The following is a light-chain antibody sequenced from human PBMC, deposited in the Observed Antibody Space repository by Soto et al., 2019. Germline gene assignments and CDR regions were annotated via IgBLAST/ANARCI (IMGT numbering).Light chain of an antibody. CDR2: GSA. CDR1: QSVYINS. CDR3: QRYGDSALT. Sequence: EIVLTQSPGTLSLSPGERATLACRASQSVYINSLDWYQQKPCQPPRLLIYGSATRATDVPDKFSGSGSGADFALTITRLEPEDFAVYYCQRYGDSALTVGPGTRVVL. V-gene: IGKV3-20*01. J-gene: IGKJ3*01.